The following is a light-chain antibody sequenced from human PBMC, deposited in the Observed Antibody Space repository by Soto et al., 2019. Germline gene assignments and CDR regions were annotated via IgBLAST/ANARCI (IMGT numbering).Light chain of an antibody. Sequence: DIQMTQXPXSLSASVGDRVTITCRASQSISTYLNWYQQKSGKVPKVLIYGATSLQSGVPSRFSXXXXXXXXXXTISSLQPEDFATYFCQQSYNFPWTFGQGTKVEVK. V-gene: IGKV1-39*01. CDR3: QQSYNFPWT. J-gene: IGKJ1*01. CDR2: GAT. CDR1: QSISTY.